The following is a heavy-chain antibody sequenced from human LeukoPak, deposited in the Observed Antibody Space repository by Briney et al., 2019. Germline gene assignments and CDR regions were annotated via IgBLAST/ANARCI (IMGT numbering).Heavy chain of an antibody. J-gene: IGHJ5*02. D-gene: IGHD6-13*01. CDR2: INHSGST. Sequence: SETLSLTCAVYGGSFSGYYWSWIRQPPGKGLEWIGEINHSGSTNYNPSLKSRVTISVDTSKNQFSLKLSSVTAADTAVYYCARHGKREVSPEYSSSWYRTRRNNWFDPWGQGTLVTVSS. CDR1: GGSFSGYY. CDR3: ARHGKREVSPEYSSSWYRTRRNNWFDP. V-gene: IGHV4-34*01.